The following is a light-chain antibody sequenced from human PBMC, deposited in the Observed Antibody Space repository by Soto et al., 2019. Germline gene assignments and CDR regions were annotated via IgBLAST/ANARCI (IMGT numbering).Light chain of an antibody. CDR3: QTWGTGIPV. V-gene: IGLV4-69*01. Sequence: QSVLTQSPSASASLGASVKLTCTLSSGHGSYGIAWHQQQPEKGPRYLMKLNSDGSHSKGDGIPDRFSGSSSGAERYLTISSLQSEDEADYYCQTWGTGIPVFGGGTQLTVL. CDR2: LNSDGSH. CDR1: SGHGSYG. J-gene: IGLJ7*01.